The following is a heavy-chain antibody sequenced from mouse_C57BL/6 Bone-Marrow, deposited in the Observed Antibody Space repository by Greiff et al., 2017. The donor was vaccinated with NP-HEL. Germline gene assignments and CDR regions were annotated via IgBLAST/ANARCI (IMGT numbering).Heavy chain of an antibody. CDR2: IYPGDGDT. CDR1: GYAFSSSW. J-gene: IGHJ2*01. CDR3: ARDDYDEKDYFDY. D-gene: IGHD2-4*01. Sequence: QVQLQQSGPELVKPGASVKISCKASGYAFSSSWMNWVKQRPGKGLEWIGRIYPGDGDTNYNGKFKGKGTLTADKSSSTSYMQLSSLTSEDSSVYFCARDDYDEKDYFDYWGQGTTLTVSS. V-gene: IGHV1-82*01.